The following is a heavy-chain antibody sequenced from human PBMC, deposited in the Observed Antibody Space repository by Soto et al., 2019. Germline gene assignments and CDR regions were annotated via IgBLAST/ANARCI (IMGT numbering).Heavy chain of an antibody. J-gene: IGHJ5*02. Sequence: PSETLSLTCTVSGGSISSGGYYWSWIRQHPGKGLEWIGYIYYSGSTYYNPSLKSRVTISVDTSKNQFSLKLSSVTAADTAVYYCARASSTSPNWFDPWGQGTLVTVSS. V-gene: IGHV4-31*03. CDR3: ARASSTSPNWFDP. CDR2: IYYSGST. D-gene: IGHD2-2*01. CDR1: GGSISSGGYY.